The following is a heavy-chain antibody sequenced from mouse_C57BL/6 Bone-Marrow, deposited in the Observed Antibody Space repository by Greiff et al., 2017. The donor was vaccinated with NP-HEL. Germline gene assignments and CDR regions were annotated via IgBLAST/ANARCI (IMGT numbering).Heavy chain of an antibody. CDR3: ARQFPWFAY. CDR2: ISSGGSYT. CDR1: GFTFSSYG. Sequence: EVQLVESGGDLVKPGGSLKLSCAASGFTFSSYGMSWVRQTPDKRLEWVATISSGGSYTYSPDSVKGRFPISRAHAKNTLYLQMSSLKSEDTAMYYCARQFPWFAYWGQGTRVTVSA. J-gene: IGHJ3*01. V-gene: IGHV5-6*01.